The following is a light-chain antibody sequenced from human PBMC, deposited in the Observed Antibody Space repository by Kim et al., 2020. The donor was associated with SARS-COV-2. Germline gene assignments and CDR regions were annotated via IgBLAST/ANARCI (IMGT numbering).Light chain of an antibody. Sequence: EIVLTQSPATLSLSPGERATLSCRASQSVSSRYLAWYQQKPDQAPRLLIYGASSRATGIPDRFSGSGSGTDFPLTISRLEPEVFVVYSGQHFSGSSWTFGEGTKVEIK. CDR2: GAS. J-gene: IGKJ1*01. CDR3: QHFSGSSWT. CDR1: QSVSSRY. V-gene: IGKV3-20*01.